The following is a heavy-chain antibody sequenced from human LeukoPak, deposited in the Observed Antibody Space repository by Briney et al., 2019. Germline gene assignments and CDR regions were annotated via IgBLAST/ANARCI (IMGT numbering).Heavy chain of an antibody. CDR3: AREPSYYYYMDV. V-gene: IGHV3-53*01. J-gene: IGHJ6*03. Sequence: GGSLRLSCAASGFTVSSNYMSWVRPAPGKGLERVSVIYSGGSTYYADSVKGRFTISRDNSKNTLYLQMNSLRAEDTAVYYCAREPSYYYYMDVWGKGTTVTVSS. CDR1: GFTVSSNY. CDR2: IYSGGST.